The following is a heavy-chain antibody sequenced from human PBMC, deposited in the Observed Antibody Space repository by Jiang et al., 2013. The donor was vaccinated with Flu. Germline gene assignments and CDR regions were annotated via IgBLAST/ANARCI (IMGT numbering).Heavy chain of an antibody. CDR2: IYSGGST. V-gene: IGHV3-53*01. J-gene: IGHJ4*02. CDR1: GFTVSSNY. CDR3: AREVGLYYFDY. Sequence: CAASGFTVSSNYMSWVRQAPGKGLEWVSVIYSGGSTYYADSVKGRFTISRDNSKNTPYLQMNSLRAEDTAVYYCAREVGLYYFDYWGQGTLVTVSS. D-gene: IGHD1-26*01.